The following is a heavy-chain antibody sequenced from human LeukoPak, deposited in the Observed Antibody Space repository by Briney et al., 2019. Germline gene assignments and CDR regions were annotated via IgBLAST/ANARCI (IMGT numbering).Heavy chain of an antibody. Sequence: WASVTVSCKASGYTFTSYTIHWVRQAPGQRLEWMGWINTGNGNTEYSQKFQGRVTVTTDTSASTAYMELSSLRSGHTAVYYCARCGYSDAWSCDHWGQGTLVTVSS. D-gene: IGHD5-18*01. J-gene: IGHJ5*02. CDR2: INTGNGNT. V-gene: IGHV1-3*04. CDR3: ARCGYSDAWSCDH. CDR1: GYTFTSYT.